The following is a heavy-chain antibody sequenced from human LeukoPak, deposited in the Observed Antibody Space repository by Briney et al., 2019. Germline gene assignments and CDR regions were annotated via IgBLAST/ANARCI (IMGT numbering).Heavy chain of an antibody. CDR3: ARAPTYYDFWSGYSHDAFDI. V-gene: IGHV4-59*01. Sequence: SETLSLTCTVSGDSISGYYWSWIRQPPGKGLEWIGYIYYSGSTNYHPSLKSRVTISVDTSKNQFSLKLSSVTAADTAVYYCARAPTYYDFWSGYSHDAFDIWGQGTMVTVSS. CDR2: IYYSGST. J-gene: IGHJ3*02. CDR1: GDSISGYY. D-gene: IGHD3-3*01.